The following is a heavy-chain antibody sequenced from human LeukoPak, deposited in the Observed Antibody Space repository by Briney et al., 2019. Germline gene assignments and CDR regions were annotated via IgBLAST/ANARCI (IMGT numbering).Heavy chain of an antibody. CDR3: AKDILRFLEWPNDAFDI. Sequence: SGGSLRLSCAASGFTFRSYAMNWVRQAPGKGLEWVSTISGSGGKTFYADSVKGRFSISRDNSKNTLYLQMNSLGAEDTAVYYCAKDILRFLEWPNDAFDIWGQGTRVTVSS. CDR1: GFTFRSYA. D-gene: IGHD3-3*01. CDR2: ISGSGGKT. J-gene: IGHJ3*02. V-gene: IGHV3-23*01.